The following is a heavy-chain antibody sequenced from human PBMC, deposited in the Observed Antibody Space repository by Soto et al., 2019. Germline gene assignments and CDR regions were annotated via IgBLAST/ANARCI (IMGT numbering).Heavy chain of an antibody. D-gene: IGHD3-22*01. Sequence: SVKVSCKASWRTFSSYTISWGRQAPGQGLEGMGRIIPILGIANSAQKFQGRVTITAAKTTSTTYKEMRSLRSEDTGVDYCARAHRDYDRTGGQGTLVTASS. J-gene: IGHJ4*02. CDR2: IIPILGIA. V-gene: IGHV1-69*02. CDR1: WRTFSSYT. CDR3: ARAHRDYDRT.